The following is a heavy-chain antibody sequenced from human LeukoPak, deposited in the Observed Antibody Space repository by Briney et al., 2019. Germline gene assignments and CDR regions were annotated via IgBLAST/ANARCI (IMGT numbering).Heavy chain of an antibody. V-gene: IGHV3-33*01. CDR3: TRYNNDHFDY. D-gene: IGHD1-14*01. CDR1: GFTFGGYG. CDR2: IAYDGSRA. Sequence: GGSLRLSCAGSGFTFGGYGVQCFRQTPGKGLEWVAVIAYDGSRAFYADSVKGRFTISRDNSKNTMSVQMDDLRAEDTAVYYCTRYNNDHFDYWGQGTLVTVSS. J-gene: IGHJ4*02.